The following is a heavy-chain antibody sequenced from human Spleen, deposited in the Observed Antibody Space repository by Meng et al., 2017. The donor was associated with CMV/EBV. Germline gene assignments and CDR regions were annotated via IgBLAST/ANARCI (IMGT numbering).Heavy chain of an antibody. CDR3: AREIYGSNLYFDF. D-gene: IGHD5-24*01. CDR2: ISRSGSYQ. Sequence: GGSLRLSCAASGFIFSSFSMNWVRQAPGKGLEWVSSISRSGSYQYYADSVKGRFTISRDNAKNSVYLQMNSLRAEDTAVYYCAREIYGSNLYFDFWGQGTLVTVSS. J-gene: IGHJ4*02. V-gene: IGHV3-21*01. CDR1: GFIFSSFS.